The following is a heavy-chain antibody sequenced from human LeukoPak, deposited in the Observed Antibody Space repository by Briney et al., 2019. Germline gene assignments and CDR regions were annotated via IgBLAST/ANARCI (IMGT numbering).Heavy chain of an antibody. Sequence: GGSLRLSCAASGFTFSDYYMSWIRQAPGKGLEWVSYISSSGSTIYYADSVKGRFTISRDNAKNSLYLQMNSLRAEDTAVYYCARDSSSSSWSRFDPWGQGTLVTVSS. V-gene: IGHV3-11*01. J-gene: IGHJ5*02. CDR2: ISSSGSTI. CDR3: ARDSSSSSWSRFDP. D-gene: IGHD6-13*01. CDR1: GFTFSDYY.